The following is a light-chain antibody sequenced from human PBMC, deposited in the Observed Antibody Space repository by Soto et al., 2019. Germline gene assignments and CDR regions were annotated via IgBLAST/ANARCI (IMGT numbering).Light chain of an antibody. CDR2: GAS. V-gene: IGKV3-15*01. Sequence: EVVMTQSPATLSVSRGERATLSCRAGQSVSSNLAWYQQKVGQAPRLLMYGASVRATGVPTRFSGSGSGTVFTLTISSLQSEDFAVYFCQHYNNWPPQFTFGGGTKVDIK. CDR3: QHYNNWPPQFT. J-gene: IGKJ4*01. CDR1: QSVSSN.